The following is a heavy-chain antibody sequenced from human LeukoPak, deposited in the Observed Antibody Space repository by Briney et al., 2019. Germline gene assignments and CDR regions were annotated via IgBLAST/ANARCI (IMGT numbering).Heavy chain of an antibody. CDR3: AKGSGYTSSRYYMDV. Sequence: GGSLRLSCAASGFTFDDYVIHWVRQAPGKGLEWVSGISWNRDSIGYADSVKGRFTISRDNAKNSLYLQMNSLRAEDTALYYCAKGSGYTSSRYYMDVWGKGTTVTVSS. V-gene: IGHV3-9*01. CDR2: ISWNRDSI. CDR1: GFTFDDYV. D-gene: IGHD6-13*01. J-gene: IGHJ6*03.